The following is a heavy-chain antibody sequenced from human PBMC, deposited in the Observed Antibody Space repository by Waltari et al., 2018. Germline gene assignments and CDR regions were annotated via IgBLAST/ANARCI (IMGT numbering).Heavy chain of an antibody. V-gene: IGHV4-4*07. CDR2: IYTSGST. J-gene: IGHJ4*02. CDR1: GGSISRAS. CDR3: ARAGDDYVWGSYSFDY. D-gene: IGHD3-16*01. Sequence: QESGPGLVKPSETLSLTCTVPGGSISRASWIWILQPAGKGREWIGRIYTSGSTNYNPSLKIRVTISVDKSKNQFSLKLSSVTAADTAVYYCARAGDDYVWGSYSFDYWGQGTLVTVSS.